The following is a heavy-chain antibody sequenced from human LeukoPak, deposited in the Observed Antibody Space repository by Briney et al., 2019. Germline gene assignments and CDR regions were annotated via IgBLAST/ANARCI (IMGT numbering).Heavy chain of an antibody. CDR2: IKQDGSQR. CDR3: ARRGGSSSRRSPIDY. J-gene: IGHJ4*02. CDR1: GFTFSDYW. V-gene: IGHV3-7*01. Sequence: GSLRLSCTASGFTFSDYWMTWVRQAPGKGPEWVASIKQDGSQRYYVDSVRGRFTISRDNAKNSLFLQMNGLRAEDTAVYYCARRGGSSSRRSPIDYWGQGTLVTVSS. D-gene: IGHD6-6*01.